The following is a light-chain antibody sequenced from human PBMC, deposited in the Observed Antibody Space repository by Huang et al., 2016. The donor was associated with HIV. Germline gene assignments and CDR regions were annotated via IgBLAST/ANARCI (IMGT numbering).Light chain of an antibody. CDR1: QSVSSY. CDR2: DAS. Sequence: EIVLTQSPATLSLSPGERATLSCRASQSVSSYLAWYQQKPGQAPRLLIYDASNRATGIPARFSGSGSGTDFTLTIASLEPEDCAVYYCQQRSTPFTFGPGTKVDIK. V-gene: IGKV3-11*01. J-gene: IGKJ3*01. CDR3: QQRSTPFT.